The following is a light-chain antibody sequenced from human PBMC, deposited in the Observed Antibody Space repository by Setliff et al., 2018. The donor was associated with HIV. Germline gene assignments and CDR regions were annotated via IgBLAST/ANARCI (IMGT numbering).Light chain of an antibody. Sequence: QSALAQPASVSGSPGQSITISCTGTGSDVGTSKYVSWYQQHPGKAPKLIIYDVTTRPSGVSNRFSGSKSGNTASLTISGLQAEDEADYYCSIHRSRGYGFGTGTKVTVL. V-gene: IGLV2-14*03. CDR3: SIHRSRGYG. CDR2: DVT. J-gene: IGLJ1*01. CDR1: GSDVGTSKY.